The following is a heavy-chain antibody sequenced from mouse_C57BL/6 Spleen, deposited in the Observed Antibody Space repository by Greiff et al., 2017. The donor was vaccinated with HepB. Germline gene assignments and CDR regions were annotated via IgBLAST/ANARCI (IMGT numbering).Heavy chain of an antibody. V-gene: IGHV5-17*01. CDR1: GFTFSDYG. CDR2: ISSGSSTI. Sequence: EVKLMESGGGLVKPGGSLKLSCAASGFTFSDYGMHWVRQAPEKGLEWVAYISSGSSTIYYADTVKGRFTISRDNAKNTLFLQMTSLRSEDSAMYYCARRDYYFDYWGQGTTLTVSS. J-gene: IGHJ2*01. CDR3: ARRDYYFDY.